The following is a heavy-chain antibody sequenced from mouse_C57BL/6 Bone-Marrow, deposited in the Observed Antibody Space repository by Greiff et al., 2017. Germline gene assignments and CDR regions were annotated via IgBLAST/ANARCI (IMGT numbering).Heavy chain of an antibody. CDR1: GFTFSSYA. CDR2: ISDGGSYT. D-gene: IGHD2-10*02. Sequence: EVKVVESGGGLVKPGGSLKFSCAASGFTFSSYAMSWVRQTPEKRLEWVATISDGGSYTYYPDNVKGRFTISRDNAKNNLYLQLSHLKSEDTAMYYCAREMYGAWFAYWCQGTLVTVSA. J-gene: IGHJ3*01. V-gene: IGHV5-4*01. CDR3: AREMYGAWFAY.